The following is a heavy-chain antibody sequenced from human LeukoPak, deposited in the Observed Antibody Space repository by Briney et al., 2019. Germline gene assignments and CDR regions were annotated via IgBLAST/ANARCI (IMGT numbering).Heavy chain of an antibody. CDR2: IYTSGST. Sequence: TSETLSLTCTVSGGSISSYYWSWIRQPAGKGLEWIGRIYTSGSTNYNPSLKSRVTMSVDTSKNQISLKVNSVTAADTAVYYCARESYSSSYLFDFWGQGTLVTVSS. V-gene: IGHV4-4*07. CDR3: ARESYSSSYLFDF. J-gene: IGHJ4*02. D-gene: IGHD6-6*01. CDR1: GGSISSYY.